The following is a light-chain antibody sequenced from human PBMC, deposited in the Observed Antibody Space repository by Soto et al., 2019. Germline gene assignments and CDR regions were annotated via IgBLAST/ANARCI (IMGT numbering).Light chain of an antibody. CDR3: QQTKGFPLT. J-gene: IGKJ4*01. Sequence: PMTRSPSSLYASEDDRVSIHCRASQAIKLFIACYQQLPGKAPKLFIFATSALQSGVPTRFRAIGSVTDFTLTVGGLQPEDAATYYCQQTKGFPLTFGGGTKVDIK. V-gene: IGKV1-12*01. CDR1: QAIKLF. CDR2: ATS.